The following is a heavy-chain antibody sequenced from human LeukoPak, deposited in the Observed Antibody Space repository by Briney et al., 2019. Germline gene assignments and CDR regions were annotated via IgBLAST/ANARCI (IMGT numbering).Heavy chain of an antibody. Sequence: GASVKVSGKACGYNFARNIHGVRQPPGQGHEFMGWINPKNGGTKYAQSFQGRVTMTRDTSISTVYMELSSLGSDDTAVYYCVVSIQAAAIPAFDSWGQGTLVTVSS. CDR3: VVSIQAAAIPAFDS. CDR2: INPKNGGT. J-gene: IGHJ4*02. CDR1: GYNFARN. V-gene: IGHV1-2*02. D-gene: IGHD6-25*01.